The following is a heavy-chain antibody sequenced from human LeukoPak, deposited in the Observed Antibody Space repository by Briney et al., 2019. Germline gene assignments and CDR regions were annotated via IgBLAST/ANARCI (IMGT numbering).Heavy chain of an antibody. CDR1: GGSITTHY. CDR2: VHHTDSP. D-gene: IGHD1-14*01. CDR3: ARDRRGEGVHAFDV. J-gene: IGHJ3*01. Sequence: KPSETLSLTCSVSGGSITTHYWSLIRQPPGKGLEWIGYVHHTDSPNFNPSLKSRVTISLDTSKNQFSLKLTSVTAADAAVYYCARDRRGEGVHAFDVWGRGTMVTVS. V-gene: IGHV4-59*11.